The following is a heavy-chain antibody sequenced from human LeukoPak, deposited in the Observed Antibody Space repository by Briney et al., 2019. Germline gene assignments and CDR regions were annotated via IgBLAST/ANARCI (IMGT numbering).Heavy chain of an antibody. D-gene: IGHD6-19*01. Sequence: GGSLRLSCAASGFTFSSYWMSWVRQAPGKGLEWVANIKQDGSEKYYVDSVKGRFTISRDNAKNSLYLQMNSLRAEDTAVYYCAKDHLPAVAGTEDYWGQGTQVTVSS. V-gene: IGHV3-7*03. CDR3: AKDHLPAVAGTEDY. CDR1: GFTFSSYW. J-gene: IGHJ4*02. CDR2: IKQDGSEK.